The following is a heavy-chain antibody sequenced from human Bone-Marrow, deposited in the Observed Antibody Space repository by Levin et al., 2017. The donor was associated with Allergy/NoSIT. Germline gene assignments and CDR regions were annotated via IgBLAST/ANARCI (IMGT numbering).Heavy chain of an antibody. V-gene: IGHV3-49*03. CDR2: IRSKAFGGTT. D-gene: IGHD3-10*01. CDR3: TPYYYGSGSYYNRYFDP. Sequence: GGSLRLSCSTSGFTFADYAMSWFRQAPGKGLEWVGFIRSKAFGGTTEYAASVKGRFTISRDDSKSIAYLQMNSLETEDTAVYFCTPYYYGSGSYYNRYFDPWGQGTLVTVSS. CDR1: GFTFADYA. J-gene: IGHJ5*02.